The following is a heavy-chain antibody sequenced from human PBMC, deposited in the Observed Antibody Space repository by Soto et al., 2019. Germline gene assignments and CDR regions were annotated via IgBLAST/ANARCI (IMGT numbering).Heavy chain of an antibody. Sequence: ASVKVSCKASGYTFTNYDINWVRQATGQGLEWMGWMNPKRGNTDYAQKFQGRVTMTRDTSTSTVYMELSSLRSEDTAVYYCAIDSSGYYFDYWGQGTLVNVSS. CDR1: GYTFTNYD. CDR3: AIDSSGYYFDY. J-gene: IGHJ4*02. V-gene: IGHV1-8*01. CDR2: MNPKRGNT. D-gene: IGHD3-22*01.